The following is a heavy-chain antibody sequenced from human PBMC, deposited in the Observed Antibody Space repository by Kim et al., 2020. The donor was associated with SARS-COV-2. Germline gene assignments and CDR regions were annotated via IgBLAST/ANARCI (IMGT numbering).Heavy chain of an antibody. Sequence: GGSLRLSCAASGFTFDDYAMHWVRQAPGKGLEWVSGISWNSGSIGYADSVKGRFTISRDNAKNSLYLQMNSLRAEDTALYYCAKAGEERWRFLEWLYFDYWGQGTLVTVSS. CDR1: GFTFDDYA. J-gene: IGHJ4*02. D-gene: IGHD3-3*01. CDR3: AKAGEERWRFLEWLYFDY. V-gene: IGHV3-9*01. CDR2: ISWNSGSI.